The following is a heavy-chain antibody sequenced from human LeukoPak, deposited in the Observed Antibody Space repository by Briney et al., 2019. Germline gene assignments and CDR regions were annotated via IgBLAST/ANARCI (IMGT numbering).Heavy chain of an antibody. CDR1: GGSISSYY. D-gene: IGHD6-13*01. Sequence: SETLSLTCTVSGGSISSYYWSWIRQPAGKGLEWIGRIYTSGSTNYNPSLKSRVTMSVDTSKNQFSLKLSSVTAADTAVYYCAREGRQLVLTYYYYYYYMDVWGKGTMVTISS. J-gene: IGHJ6*03. CDR3: AREGRQLVLTYYYYYYYMDV. CDR2: IYTSGST. V-gene: IGHV4-4*07.